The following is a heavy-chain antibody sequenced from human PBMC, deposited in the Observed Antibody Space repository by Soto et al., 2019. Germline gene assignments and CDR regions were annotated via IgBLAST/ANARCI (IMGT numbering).Heavy chain of an antibody. V-gene: IGHV1-69*01. CDR1: GGTFSSYA. CDR2: IMPSFGSG. J-gene: IGHJ4*02. Sequence: QVHLVQSGAEVKKPGSSVKVSCKAIGGTFSSYAFSWVRQAPGQGLEWMGGIMPSFGSGNYAQKFQGRVNITADESTSSVYLELSSLRSEDTAVYYCARDKGGSYSHFVYWGQGTLVTVSS. CDR3: ARDKGGSYSHFVY. D-gene: IGHD3-22*01.